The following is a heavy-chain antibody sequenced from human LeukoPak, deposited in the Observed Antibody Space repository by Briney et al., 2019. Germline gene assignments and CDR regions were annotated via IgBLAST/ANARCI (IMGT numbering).Heavy chain of an antibody. CDR2: FYNGINT. V-gene: IGHV3-66*01. CDR3: ARVGSGNTYGYGDY. J-gene: IGHJ4*02. CDR1: GLTVSSNY. D-gene: IGHD5-18*01. Sequence: GGSLRLSCAATGLTVSSNYMSWVRQAPGKGLEWVSVFYNGINTYYADSVKGRFTTSRDNSKNMLYLQMNSLRVEDTAVYFCARVGSGNTYGYGDYWGQGTLVTVSS.